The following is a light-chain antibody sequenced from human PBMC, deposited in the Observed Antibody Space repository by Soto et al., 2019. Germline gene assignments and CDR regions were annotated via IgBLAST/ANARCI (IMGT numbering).Light chain of an antibody. CDR3: QAWDSSTASVV. CDR1: KLGDKY. V-gene: IGLV3-1*01. J-gene: IGLJ2*01. Sequence: SYELTQPPSVSVSPGQTASITCSGDKLGDKYACWYQQKPGQSPVLVIYQDSKRPSGIPERFSGSNSGNTATLTISGTQAMDEADYYCQAWDSSTASVVFGGGTKL. CDR2: QDS.